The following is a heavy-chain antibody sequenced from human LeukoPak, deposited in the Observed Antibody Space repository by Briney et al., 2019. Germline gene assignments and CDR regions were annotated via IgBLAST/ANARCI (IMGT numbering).Heavy chain of an antibody. CDR1: GFTFSSYS. V-gene: IGHV3-21*01. CDR2: ISSSSSYI. J-gene: IGHJ4*02. Sequence: GGSLRLSCAVSGFTFSSYSINWVRQAPGKGLEWVSSISSSSSYIYYTDSVKGRFTLSRDNAKNSLYLQINSLRAEDTAVYYCARESLLYYWTNYYFDYWGQGTLVTVSS. D-gene: IGHD3-22*01. CDR3: ARESLLYYWTNYYFDY.